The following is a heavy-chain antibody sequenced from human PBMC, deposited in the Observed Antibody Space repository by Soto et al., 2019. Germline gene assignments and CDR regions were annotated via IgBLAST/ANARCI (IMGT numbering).Heavy chain of an antibody. J-gene: IGHJ5*02. CDR2: IYYSGST. CDR1: GGSISNGGYY. V-gene: IGHV4-31*03. CDR3: ARAREDIVVVPAARFDP. D-gene: IGHD2-2*01. Sequence: SETLSLTCTVSGGSISNGGYYWSWIRQHPGKGLEWIGYIYYSGSTYYNPSLKSRVTISVDTSKNQFSLKLSSVTAADTAVYYCARAREDIVVVPAARFDPWGQGTLVTVSS.